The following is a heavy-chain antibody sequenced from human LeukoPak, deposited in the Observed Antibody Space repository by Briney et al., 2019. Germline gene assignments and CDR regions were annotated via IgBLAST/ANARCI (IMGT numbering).Heavy chain of an antibody. V-gene: IGHV1-2*02. J-gene: IGHJ4*02. CDR2: INPNSGGT. CDR3: ARISSGWFQHTLDY. Sequence: ASVKVSCKASGYTFTGYYMHWMRQAPGQGLEWMGWINPNSGGTNYAQKFQGRVTMTRDTSISTAYMELSRLRSDDTAVYYCARISSGWFQHTLDYWGQGTLVTVSS. D-gene: IGHD6-19*01. CDR1: GYTFTGYY.